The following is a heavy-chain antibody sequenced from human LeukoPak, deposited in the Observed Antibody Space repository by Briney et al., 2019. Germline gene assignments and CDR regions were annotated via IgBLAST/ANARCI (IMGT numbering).Heavy chain of an antibody. CDR2: IYYSGST. D-gene: IGHD6-13*01. J-gene: IGHJ4*02. CDR1: GGSISNYY. Sequence: SETLSLTCTVSGGSISNYYWNWIRQPPGKGLEWIGYIYYSGSTDYSPSLKSRVTISVDTSKNQFSLKLSSVTAADTAVYYCARGRAAAGPSDFDYWGQGTLVTVSS. V-gene: IGHV4-59*01. CDR3: ARGRAAAGPSDFDY.